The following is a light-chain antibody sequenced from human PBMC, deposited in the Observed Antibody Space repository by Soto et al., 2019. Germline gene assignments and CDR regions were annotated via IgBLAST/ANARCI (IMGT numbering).Light chain of an antibody. Sequence: QSALTQPASVSGSLGQSITISCTGTSSDIGGYKYVSWYQQHPGKAPKLIIFEVSNRPSGVSDRFSGSNSGNTASPTISGLQAEDEADYYYTSYSRYRVLVFGGGTK. V-gene: IGLV2-14*01. CDR2: EVS. J-gene: IGLJ3*02. CDR1: SSDIGGYKY. CDR3: TSYSRYRVLV.